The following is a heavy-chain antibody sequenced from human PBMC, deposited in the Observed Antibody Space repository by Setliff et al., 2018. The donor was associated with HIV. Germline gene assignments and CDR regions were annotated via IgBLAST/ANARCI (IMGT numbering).Heavy chain of an antibody. V-gene: IGHV3-15*01. D-gene: IGHD3-3*01. CDR1: GFTFSNAW. J-gene: IGHJ4*02. Sequence: PGGSLRLSCAASGFTFSNAWMSWVRQTPGKGLEWVGRIRSKTDGATADYAAPVKGRFTIARDDSKNTLFLQMNSLKTEDTAVYYCTTSNFGISIFGVSRDYWGQGTLVTVSS. CDR3: TTSNFGISIFGVSRDY. CDR2: IRSKTDGATA.